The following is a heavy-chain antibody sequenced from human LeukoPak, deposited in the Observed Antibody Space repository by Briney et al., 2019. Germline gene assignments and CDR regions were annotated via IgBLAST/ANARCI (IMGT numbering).Heavy chain of an antibody. D-gene: IGHD2-8*01. Sequence: SETLSLTCAVYGGSFSGYYWSWIRQPPGKGLEWIGEINHSGSTDYNPSLKSRVTISVDTSKNQFSLKLSSVTAADTAVYYCARGSRLTKPYYYYYYMDVWGKGTTVTVSS. J-gene: IGHJ6*03. CDR1: GGSFSGYY. V-gene: IGHV4-34*01. CDR2: INHSGST. CDR3: ARGSRLTKPYYYYYYMDV.